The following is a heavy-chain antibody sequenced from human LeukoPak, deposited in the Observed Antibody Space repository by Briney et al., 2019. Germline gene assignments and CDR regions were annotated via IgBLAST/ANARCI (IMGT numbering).Heavy chain of an antibody. CDR3: ARDRSSDWNFDY. J-gene: IGHJ4*02. Sequence: SVKVPCKASGGTFSSYAISWVRQAPGQGLEWMGRIIPIFGTANYAQKFQGRVTITTDESTSTAYMELSSLRSEDTAVYYCARDRSSDWNFDYWGQGTLVTVSS. CDR1: GGTFSSYA. CDR2: IIPIFGTA. D-gene: IGHD6-19*01. V-gene: IGHV1-69*05.